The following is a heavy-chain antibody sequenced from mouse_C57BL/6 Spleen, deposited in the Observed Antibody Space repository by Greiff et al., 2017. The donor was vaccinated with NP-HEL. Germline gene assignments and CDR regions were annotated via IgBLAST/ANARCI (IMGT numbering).Heavy chain of an antibody. CDR3: AREDDGYPAWFAY. D-gene: IGHD2-3*01. Sequence: EVQRVESEGGLVQPGSSMKLSCTASGFTFSDYYMAWVRQVPEKGLEWVANINYDGSSTYYLDSLKSRFIISRDNAKNILYLQMSSLKSEDTATYYCAREDDGYPAWFAYWGQGTLVTVSA. J-gene: IGHJ3*01. CDR1: GFTFSDYY. V-gene: IGHV5-16*01. CDR2: INYDGSST.